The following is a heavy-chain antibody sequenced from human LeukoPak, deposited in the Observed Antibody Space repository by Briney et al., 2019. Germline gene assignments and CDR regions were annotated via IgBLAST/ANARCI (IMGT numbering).Heavy chain of an antibody. CDR2: IYYSGST. CDR3: ARTTTQRVKDYYYYYMDV. Sequence: SETLSLTCTVSGGSISSYYWSWIPQPPGKGLEWIGYIYYSGSTNYNPTLKSRVTISVDSSKNQFSLKLSSVTAADTAVYYCARTTTQRVKDYYYYYMDVWGKGTTVTVSS. D-gene: IGHD1-1*01. V-gene: IGHV4-59*01. J-gene: IGHJ6*03. CDR1: GGSISSYY.